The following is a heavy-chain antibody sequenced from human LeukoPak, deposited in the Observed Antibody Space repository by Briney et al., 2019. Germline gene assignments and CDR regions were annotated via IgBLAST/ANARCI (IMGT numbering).Heavy chain of an antibody. CDR1: GYTFTGCY. J-gene: IGHJ4*02. V-gene: IGHV1-2*02. D-gene: IGHD2-15*01. Sequence: ASVKVSCKASGYTFTGCYMHWVRQAPGHGHEYMGWINPTSGDTNHAQNLQDRVTLNRDTSISTASIELSRLRSDDSALYYCAGEDCSGGTSRQGVDYWGQGTLVTVSS. CDR3: AGEDCSGGTSRQGVDY. CDR2: INPTSGDT.